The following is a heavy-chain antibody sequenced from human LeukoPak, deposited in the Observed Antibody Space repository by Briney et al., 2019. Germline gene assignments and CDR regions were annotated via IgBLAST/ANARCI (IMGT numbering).Heavy chain of an antibody. V-gene: IGHV4-59*08. CDR1: GGSISTYY. J-gene: IGHJ4*02. CDR2: IYSSGTT. CDR3: ARIRAYYFDY. Sequence: SETLSLTCTVSGGSISTYYWSWIRQPPGKGLEWVGYIYSSGTTNYNPSLNSRVTISLDTSKNQFSLNLRSVTAADTAVYYCARIRAYYFDYWGQGTLVTVSS.